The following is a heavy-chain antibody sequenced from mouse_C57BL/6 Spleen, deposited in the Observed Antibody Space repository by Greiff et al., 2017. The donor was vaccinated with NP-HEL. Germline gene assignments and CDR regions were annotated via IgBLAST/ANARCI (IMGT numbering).Heavy chain of an antibody. CDR2: ISYDGSN. CDR1: GYSITSGYY. CDR3: ARDRGYYGLYWYFDV. D-gene: IGHD1-1*01. Sequence: EVQVVESGPGLVKPSQSLSLTCSVTGYSITSGYYWNWIRQFPGNKLEWMGYISYDGSNNYNPSLKNRISITRDTSKNQFFLKLNSVTTEDTATYYCARDRGYYGLYWYFDVWGTGTTVTVSS. V-gene: IGHV3-6*01. J-gene: IGHJ1*03.